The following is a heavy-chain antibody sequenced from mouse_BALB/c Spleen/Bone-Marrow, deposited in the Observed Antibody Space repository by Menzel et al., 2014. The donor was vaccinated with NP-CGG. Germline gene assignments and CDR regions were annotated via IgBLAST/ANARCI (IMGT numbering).Heavy chain of an antibody. CDR3: ARGYGSSYGTGYFDV. D-gene: IGHD1-1*01. J-gene: IGHJ1*01. Sequence: VQLQQSGAELVKPGASVKLSCTASGFNIKDTYMHWVKQRPEQGLEWIGRIDPANGNTKYDPKFQGKATITADTSSNTAYLQLSSLTSEDTAVYYCARGYGSSYGTGYFDVWGAGTTVTVPS. CDR2: IDPANGNT. CDR1: GFNIKDTY. V-gene: IGHV14-3*02.